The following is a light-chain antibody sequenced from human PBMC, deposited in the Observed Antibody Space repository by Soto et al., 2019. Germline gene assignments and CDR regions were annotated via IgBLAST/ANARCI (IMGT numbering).Light chain of an antibody. J-gene: IGLJ2*01. V-gene: IGLV3-21*02. CDR1: NIGSQS. CDR3: QVWDSGTDHAV. Sequence: SYELTQPPSVSVAPGQSARITCGGINIGSQSVHWYQQKPGQAPLLVVYDDNDRPSGIPERFSGSKSGNTATLSITRVGAGDEADYYCQVWDSGTDHAVFGGGTKLTVL. CDR2: DDN.